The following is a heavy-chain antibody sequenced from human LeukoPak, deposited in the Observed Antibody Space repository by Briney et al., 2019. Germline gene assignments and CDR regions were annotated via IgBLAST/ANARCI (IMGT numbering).Heavy chain of an antibody. Sequence: PSETLSLTCAVYGGSFSGYYWSWIRQPPGKGLEWIGEINQSGSTNYNPSLKSRVTISVDTSKNQFSLKLSSVTAADTAVYYCARGNPYDYVWGSYRSPFDYWGQGTLVTVSS. CDR2: INQSGST. CDR3: ARGNPYDYVWGSYRSPFDY. V-gene: IGHV4-34*01. J-gene: IGHJ4*02. CDR1: GGSFSGYY. D-gene: IGHD3-16*02.